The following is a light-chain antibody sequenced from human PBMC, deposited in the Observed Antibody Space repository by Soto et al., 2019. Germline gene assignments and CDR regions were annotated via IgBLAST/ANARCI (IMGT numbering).Light chain of an antibody. V-gene: IGLV2-14*01. CDR2: DVS. J-gene: IGLJ2*01. CDR1: SSDVCGYNY. Sequence: QSALTQPASVSGSPGQSITISRTGTSSDVCGYNYVSWYQQHPGKAPKLMIYDVSNRPSGVSNRFSGSKSGNTASLTISGLQAEDEADYYCSSYTSSSVVFGGGTKLTVL. CDR3: SSYTSSSVV.